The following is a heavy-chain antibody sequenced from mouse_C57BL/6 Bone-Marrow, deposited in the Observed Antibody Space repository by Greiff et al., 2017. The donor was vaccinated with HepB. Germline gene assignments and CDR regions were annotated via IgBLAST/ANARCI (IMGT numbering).Heavy chain of an antibody. CDR3: ARDTPITAVVEGNFDV. J-gene: IGHJ1*03. CDR1: GYAFSSYW. V-gene: IGHV1-80*01. D-gene: IGHD1-1*01. CDR2: IYPGDGDT. Sequence: QVQLQQSGAELLKPGASVKISCKASGYAFSSYWMNWVKQRPGKGLEWIGQIYPGDGDTNYNGKFKGKATLTADKSSSTAYMQLSSLTSEDSAVYFCARDTPITAVVEGNFDVWGKGTTVTVSS.